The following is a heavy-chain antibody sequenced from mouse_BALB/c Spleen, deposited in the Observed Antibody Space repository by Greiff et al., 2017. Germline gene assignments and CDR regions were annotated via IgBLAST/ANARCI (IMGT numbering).Heavy chain of an antibody. CDR2: INPSTGYT. D-gene: IGHD2-3*01. Sequence: QVQLQQSGAELAKPGASVKMSCKASGYTFTSYWMHWVKQRPGQGLEWIGYINPSTGYTEYNQKFKDKTTLTADKSSSTAYMQLSSLTSEDSAVYYCARRGRDGYYPYFDYWGQGTTLTVSS. CDR1: GYTFTSYW. V-gene: IGHV1-7*01. J-gene: IGHJ2*01. CDR3: ARRGRDGYYPYFDY.